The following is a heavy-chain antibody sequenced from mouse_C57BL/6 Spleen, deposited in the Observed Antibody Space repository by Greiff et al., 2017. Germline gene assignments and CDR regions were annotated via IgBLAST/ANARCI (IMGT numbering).Heavy chain of an antibody. J-gene: IGHJ1*03. V-gene: IGHV5-9-1*02. CDR1: GFTFSSYA. CDR3: TRDYYGSSFYWYFDV. D-gene: IGHD1-1*01. CDR2: ISSGGDYI. Sequence: EVKLVESGEGLVKPGGSLKLSCAASGFTFSSYAMSWVRQTPEKRLEWVAYISSGGDYIYYAATVKGRFTISRDNARNTLYLQMSSLKSEDTAMYYCTRDYYGSSFYWYFDVWGTGTTVTVSS.